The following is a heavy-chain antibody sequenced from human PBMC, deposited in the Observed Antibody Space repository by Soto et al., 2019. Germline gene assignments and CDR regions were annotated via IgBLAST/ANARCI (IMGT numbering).Heavy chain of an antibody. V-gene: IGHV4-31*03. CDR2: IYFSGST. D-gene: IGHD4-17*01. Sequence: SETLSLTRTVSGAPINSGGYYWSRIPQVPGKGLEWIGYIYFSGSTYYNPSLESRVTISLDTSQNQFSLKLSSVIAADTAVHYCASGDTWGAIFASWGQGTLVTVSS. J-gene: IGHJ4*02. CDR1: GAPINSGGYY. CDR3: ASGDTWGAIFAS.